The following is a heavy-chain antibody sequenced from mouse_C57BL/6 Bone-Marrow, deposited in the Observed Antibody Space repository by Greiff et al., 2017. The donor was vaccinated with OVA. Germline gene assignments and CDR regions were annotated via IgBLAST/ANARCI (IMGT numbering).Heavy chain of an antibody. CDR1: GFTFSDYY. J-gene: IGHJ2*01. D-gene: IGHD2-5*01. CDR2: ISNGGGST. CDR3: ARHGAYYSNYFDY. Sequence: EVKLVGSGGGLVQPGGSLKLSCAASGFTFSDYYMYWVRQTPEKRLEWVAYISNGGGSTYYPDTVKGRFTISRDNAKNTLYLQMSRLKSEDTAMYYCARHGAYYSNYFDYWGQGTTLTVSS. V-gene: IGHV5-12*01.